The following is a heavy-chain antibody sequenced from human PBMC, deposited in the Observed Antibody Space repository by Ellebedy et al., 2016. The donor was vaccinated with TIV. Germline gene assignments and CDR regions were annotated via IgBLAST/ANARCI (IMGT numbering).Heavy chain of an antibody. CDR1: GFAFSNYV. Sequence: GESLKISCAASGFAFSNYVMSWVRQAPGKGLEWVSTIRAGGGATYYADSVKGRFNIHRDNSENTPYLQMNSLRAEDTSVYYCAKVGSSYYESSGDPWGQGSLVTVSS. D-gene: IGHD3-22*01. J-gene: IGHJ5*02. CDR3: AKVGSSYYESSGDP. V-gene: IGHV3-23*01. CDR2: IRAGGGAT.